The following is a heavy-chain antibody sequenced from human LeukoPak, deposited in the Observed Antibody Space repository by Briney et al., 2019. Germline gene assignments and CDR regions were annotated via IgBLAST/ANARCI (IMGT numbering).Heavy chain of an antibody. CDR3: ARGGTTVAGTFWFDP. CDR2: IYYSGST. CDR1: GGSISSGGYY. D-gene: IGHD6-19*01. V-gene: IGHV4-31*03. J-gene: IGHJ5*02. Sequence: SQTLSLTCTVSGGSISSGGYYWSWIRQHPGKGLEWIGYIYYSGSTYYNPSLKSRVTISVDASKNQFSLKLSSVTAADTAVYYCARGGTTVAGTFWFDPWGQGTLVTVSS.